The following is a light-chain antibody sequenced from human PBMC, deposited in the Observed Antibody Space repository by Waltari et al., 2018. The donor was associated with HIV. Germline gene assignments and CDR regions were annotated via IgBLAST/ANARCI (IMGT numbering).Light chain of an antibody. J-gene: IGKJ3*01. V-gene: IGKV3-15*01. CDR1: QSVSSN. CDR2: GAS. CDR3: QQYNDWPFT. Sequence: VMTQSPATLSVSPGERATLSCRASQSVSSNLAWYQQKPGQAPRLLIYGASTRATGIPARCSGSGYGTEFTLTISSLQSEDFAVYSCQQYNDWPFTFGLGTKVD.